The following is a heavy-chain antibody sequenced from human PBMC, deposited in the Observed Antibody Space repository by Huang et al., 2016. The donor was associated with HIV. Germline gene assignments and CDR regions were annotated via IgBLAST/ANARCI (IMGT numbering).Heavy chain of an antibody. Sequence: EVQLVESGGGLVQPGGSLRLSCAAFGFTFSSYWMSWVRQARGKGLEWVANIKQDGSEKYYVDSVKGRFTISRDNAKNSLYLQMNSLRAEDTAVYYCARPSTWGQGTLVTVSS. V-gene: IGHV3-7*01. CDR3: ARPST. J-gene: IGHJ5*02. CDR1: GFTFSSYW. D-gene: IGHD2-2*01. CDR2: IKQDGSEK.